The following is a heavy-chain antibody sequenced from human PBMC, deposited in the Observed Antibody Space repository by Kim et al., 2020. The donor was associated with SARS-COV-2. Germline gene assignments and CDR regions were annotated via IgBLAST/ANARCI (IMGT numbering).Heavy chain of an antibody. J-gene: IGHJ4*02. Sequence: GGSLRLSCAASGFTFSSYGMTWVRQAPGKGLEWVSIISGGGKNTYYAYYADSVTGRFTISRDNSKNPLYLQMNSLRAEDTAIYYCAKGMNGGGWYYFDFWGQGTLVTVSS. D-gene: IGHD2-15*01. CDR1: GFTFSSYG. CDR3: AKGMNGGGWYYFDF. CDR2: ISGGGKNT. V-gene: IGHV3-23*01.